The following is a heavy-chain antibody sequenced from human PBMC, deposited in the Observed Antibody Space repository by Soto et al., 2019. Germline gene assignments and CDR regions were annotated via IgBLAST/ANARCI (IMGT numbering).Heavy chain of an antibody. D-gene: IGHD6-13*01. CDR2: VNHSGST. J-gene: IGHJ6*02. V-gene: IGHV4-34*01. Sequence: TSETLSLTCAVYGGSFSGYYWSWIRQPPGKGLEWIGEVNHSGSTNYNPSLKSRVTISVDTSKNQFSLKLSSVTAADTAVYYCARYGIAAAGGMDVWGQGTTVTVSS. CDR1: GGSFSGYY. CDR3: ARYGIAAAGGMDV.